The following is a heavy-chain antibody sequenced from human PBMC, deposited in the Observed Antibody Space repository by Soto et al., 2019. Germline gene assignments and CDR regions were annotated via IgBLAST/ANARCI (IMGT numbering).Heavy chain of an antibody. CDR3: ARDYDSSGYPRYYFDY. Sequence: ASVKVSCKASGYTFASYYRHWVRQAPGQGLEWMGIINPSGGSTSYAQKFQGRVTMTRDTSTSTVYMELSSLRSEDTAVYYCARDYDSSGYPRYYFDYWGQGTLVTVSS. V-gene: IGHV1-46*01. D-gene: IGHD3-22*01. CDR1: GYTFASYY. CDR2: INPSGGST. J-gene: IGHJ4*02.